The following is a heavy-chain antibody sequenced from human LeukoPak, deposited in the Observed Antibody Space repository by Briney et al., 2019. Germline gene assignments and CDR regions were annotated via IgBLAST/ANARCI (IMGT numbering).Heavy chain of an antibody. J-gene: IGHJ4*02. CDR3: AKDERDSSGYYQYYFDS. D-gene: IGHD3-22*01. CDR2: ISGSGGST. CDR1: GVTFSAYA. V-gene: IGHV3-23*01. Sequence: GGTLRLSCAASGVTFSAYAMSWVRQAPGKGLEWVSAISGSGGSTSYPAPMKGRFTIYRDNSKITLYLQLNSLRAEDTAVYYCAKDERDSSGYYQYYFDSWGQGTLVTVSS.